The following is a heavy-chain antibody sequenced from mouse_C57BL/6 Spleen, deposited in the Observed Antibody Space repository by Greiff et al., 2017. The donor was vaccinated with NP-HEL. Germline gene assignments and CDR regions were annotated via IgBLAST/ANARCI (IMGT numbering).Heavy chain of an antibody. D-gene: IGHD1-1*01. V-gene: IGHV5-16*01. CDR2: INYDGSST. CDR3: ARDADYGDAMDY. Sequence: DVMLVESEGGLVQPGSSMKLSCTASGFTFSDYYMAWVRQVPEKGLEWVANINYDGSSTYYLDSLKSRFIISKDNAKNILYLQMSSLKSEDTATYYCARDADYGDAMDYWVQGTTVTVSS. J-gene: IGHJ4*01. CDR1: GFTFSDYY.